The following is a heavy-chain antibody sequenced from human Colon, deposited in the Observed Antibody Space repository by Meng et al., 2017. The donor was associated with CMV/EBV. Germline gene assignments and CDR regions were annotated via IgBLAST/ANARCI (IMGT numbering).Heavy chain of an antibody. CDR1: GYNLSTYA. J-gene: IGHJ4*02. D-gene: IGHD5-18*01. V-gene: IGHV7-4-1*02. Sequence: CKASGYNLSTYAMNWVRQAPGQGPEWMGWINTKSGDPTYAQAFIGRFVFSLDTSVSTAYLQISSLKAEDTAVYYCARGGYSIGWAYDYWGQGTLVTVSS. CDR3: ARGGYSIGWAYDY. CDR2: INTKSGDP.